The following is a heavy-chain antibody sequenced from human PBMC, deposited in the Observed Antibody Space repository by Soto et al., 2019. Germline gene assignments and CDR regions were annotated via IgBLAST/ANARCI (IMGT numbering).Heavy chain of an antibody. V-gene: IGHV4-4*07. CDR1: GDSISNYY. Sequence: PSETLSLTCTVSGDSISNYYWTWIRQPAGKGLEWIGRIYTSGSTNYNPSLKSRVTMSVDTSKRQFSLKLSSVTAADTAKYYCASRYCSSTTCYGYLEYWGQGTLVTVSS. CDR2: IYTSGST. D-gene: IGHD2-2*01. CDR3: ASRYCSSTTCYGYLEY. J-gene: IGHJ4*03.